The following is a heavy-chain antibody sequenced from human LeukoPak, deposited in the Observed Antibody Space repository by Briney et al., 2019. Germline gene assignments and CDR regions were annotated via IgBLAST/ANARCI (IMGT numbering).Heavy chain of an antibody. V-gene: IGHV4-4*07. CDR3: AREPQLMGADY. CDR1: GGSISSYF. Sequence: SETLSLTCTVSGGSISSYFWSWIRQPAGKGLEWIGRIYTSGSTNYNPSLKSRVTMSVDTSKNQFSLKLSSVTAADTAMYYCAREPQLMGADYWGQGTLVTVSS. D-gene: IGHD2-8*01. CDR2: IYTSGST. J-gene: IGHJ4*02.